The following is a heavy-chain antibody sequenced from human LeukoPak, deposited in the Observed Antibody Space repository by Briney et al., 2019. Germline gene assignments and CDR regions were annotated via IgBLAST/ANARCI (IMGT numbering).Heavy chain of an antibody. D-gene: IGHD2-21*01. V-gene: IGHV5-51*01. CDR2: XXXXXAXF. J-gene: IGHJ3*01. Sequence: IGGXRXMPXXGLEWXXXXXXXXAXFMYSPSFQGQVTISADRSFSTVYLKWYSLQASDTAVYYCVRVDRADCGGPRCSSGSGALDVWGQGTMVTVSS. CDR3: VRVDRADCGGPRCSSGSGALDV.